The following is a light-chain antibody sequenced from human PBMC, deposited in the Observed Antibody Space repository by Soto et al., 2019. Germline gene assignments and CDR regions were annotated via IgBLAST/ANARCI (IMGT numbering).Light chain of an antibody. Sequence: ELTQPPSVSVAPGQTARITCGGNKIGSKSVHWYQQKPGQAPVLVVYDDSDRPSGIPERFSGSNSGNTATLTISRVEAGDEADYYCQVWDSSSDHVVFGGGTKVIVL. CDR3: QVWDSSSDHVV. CDR1: KIGSKS. CDR2: DDS. J-gene: IGLJ2*01. V-gene: IGLV3-21*02.